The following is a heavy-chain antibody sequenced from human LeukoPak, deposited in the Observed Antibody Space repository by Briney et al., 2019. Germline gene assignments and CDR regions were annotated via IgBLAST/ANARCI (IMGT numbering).Heavy chain of an antibody. CDR2: IYYSGST. V-gene: IGHV4-39*01. Sequence: SETLSLTCTVSGGSISSSGYYWGWIRQPPGKGLEWIGSIYYSGSTNYNPSLKSRVTISVDTSKNQFSLKLSSVTAADTAVYYCARQKGSYYYYYMDVWGKGTTVTISS. D-gene: IGHD1-26*01. CDR3: ARQKGSYYYYYMDV. J-gene: IGHJ6*03. CDR1: GGSISSSGYY.